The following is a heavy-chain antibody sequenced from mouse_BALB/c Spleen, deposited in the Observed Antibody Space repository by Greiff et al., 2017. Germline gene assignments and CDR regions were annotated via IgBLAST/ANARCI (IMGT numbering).Heavy chain of an antibody. Sequence: VMLVESGAELVRPGTSVKVSCKASGYAFTNYLIEWVKQRPGQGLEWIGVINPGSGGTNYNEKFKGKATLTADKSSSTAYMQLSSLTSDDSAVYFCAAGTGTYFDVWGAGTTVTVSS. CDR1: GYAFTNYL. CDR3: AAGTGTYFDV. V-gene: IGHV1-54*03. D-gene: IGHD4-1*01. J-gene: IGHJ1*01. CDR2: INPGSGGT.